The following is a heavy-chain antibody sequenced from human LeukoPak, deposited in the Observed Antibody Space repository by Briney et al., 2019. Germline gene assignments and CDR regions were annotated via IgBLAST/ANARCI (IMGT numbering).Heavy chain of an antibody. CDR3: TRGRPGSGNFFDY. CDR1: GFTFSSYW. V-gene: IGHV3-7*01. CDR2: IKQDGSEK. Sequence: PGGSLRLSCAASGFTFSSYWMSWVRQAPGKGLEWVANIKQDGSEKYYVDSVKGRFTISRDNSKNTLYLQMNSLKTEDTAVYYCTRGRPGSGNFFDYWGQGTLVTVSS. J-gene: IGHJ4*02. D-gene: IGHD3-10*01.